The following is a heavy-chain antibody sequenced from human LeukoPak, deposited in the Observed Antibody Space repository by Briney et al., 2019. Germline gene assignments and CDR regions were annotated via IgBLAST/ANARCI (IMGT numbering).Heavy chain of an antibody. D-gene: IGHD3-10*01. Sequence: PSETLSLTCTVSGGSISSYYWSWIRQPPGKGLEWIGYIYYSGSTNYNPSLKSRVTISVDTSKNQFSLKLSSVTAADTAVYYCARGYGSGSYNYMDVWGKGTTVTISS. CDR1: GGSISSYY. CDR2: IYYSGST. V-gene: IGHV4-59*01. CDR3: ARGYGSGSYNYMDV. J-gene: IGHJ6*03.